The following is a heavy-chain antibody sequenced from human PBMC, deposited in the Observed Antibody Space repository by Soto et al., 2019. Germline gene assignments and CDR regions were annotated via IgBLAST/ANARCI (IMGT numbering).Heavy chain of an antibody. CDR2: INPSGGST. D-gene: IGHD3-22*01. Sequence: ASVKVSCKASGYTFTSYYMHWVRQAPGQGLEWMGIINPSGGSTSYAQKFQGRVTMTRDTSTSTVYMELSSLRSEDTAVYYCARDAGPLYYYDSSGYPDYWGQGILVTVYS. J-gene: IGHJ4*02. CDR3: ARDAGPLYYYDSSGYPDY. V-gene: IGHV1-46*01. CDR1: GYTFTSYY.